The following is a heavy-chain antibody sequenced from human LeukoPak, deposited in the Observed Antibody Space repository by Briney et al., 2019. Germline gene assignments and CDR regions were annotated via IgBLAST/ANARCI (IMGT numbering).Heavy chain of an antibody. CDR3: ARGGHGGNSAYFDY. CDR2: IIPIFGTA. D-gene: IGHD4-23*01. Sequence: GASVKVSCKASGGTFSTSGISWVRQAPGQGLEWMGGIIPIFGTANYAQKFQGRVTITADESTSTAYMELSSLRSEDTAVYYCARGGHGGNSAYFDYWGQGTLVTVSS. CDR1: GGTFSTSG. V-gene: IGHV1-69*13. J-gene: IGHJ4*02.